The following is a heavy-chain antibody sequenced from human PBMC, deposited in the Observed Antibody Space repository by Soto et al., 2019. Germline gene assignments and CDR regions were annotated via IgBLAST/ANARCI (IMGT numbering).Heavy chain of an antibody. Sequence: EVQLVESGGGLVQPGGSLKLSCAASGFTFSGSAMHWVHQASGKGLEWVGRIRSKANSYATAYAASVKGRFTISRDDSKNTAYLQMNSLKTEDTAVYYCTRLADGRGWGQGTLVTVSS. CDR1: GFTFSGSA. V-gene: IGHV3-73*01. CDR2: IRSKANSYAT. CDR3: TRLADGRG. J-gene: IGHJ4*02.